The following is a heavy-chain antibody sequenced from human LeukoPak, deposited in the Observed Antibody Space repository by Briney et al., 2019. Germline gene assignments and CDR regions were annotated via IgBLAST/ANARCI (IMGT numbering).Heavy chain of an antibody. CDR2: ISPTSGGT. CDR1: GYTFTGYY. CDR3: ARDHEHSYDY. Sequence: ASVKVSCKASGYTFTGYYIHWVRQAPGQGLEWMGWISPTSGGTNYAEKFQGRVTMTRDTSISTAYMELSRLRSDDTAVYCCARDHEHSYDYWGQGTLVTVSS. V-gene: IGHV1-2*02. J-gene: IGHJ4*02.